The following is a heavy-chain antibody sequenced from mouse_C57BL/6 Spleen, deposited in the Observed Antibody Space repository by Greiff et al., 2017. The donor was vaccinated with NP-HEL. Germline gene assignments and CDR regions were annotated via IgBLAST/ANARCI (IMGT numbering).Heavy chain of an antibody. Sequence: EVQLQQSGAELVRPGASVKLSCTASGFNIKDYYMHWVKQRPEQGLEWIGRIDPEDGDTEYAPKFQGKATMTADTSSNTAYLQLSSLTSEDTAVYYCTTGGDYGVYYYAMDYWGQGTSVTVSS. J-gene: IGHJ4*01. CDR1: GFNIKDYY. V-gene: IGHV14-1*01. CDR2: IDPEDGDT. D-gene: IGHD2-4*01. CDR3: TTGGDYGVYYYAMDY.